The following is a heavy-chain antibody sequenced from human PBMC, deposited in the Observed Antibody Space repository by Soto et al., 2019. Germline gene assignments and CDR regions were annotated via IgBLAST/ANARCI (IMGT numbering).Heavy chain of an antibody. Sequence: SETLSLSCTVSDLSISSYYLSLIRHPAGKGLEWIGRIYTSGSTNYNPSLKSRVTMSVDTSKNQFSLKLSSVTAADTAVYYCARETYDFHSPGMDVWGQGTTVTVSS. V-gene: IGHV4-4*07. CDR3: ARETYDFHSPGMDV. CDR2: IYTSGST. J-gene: IGHJ6*02. D-gene: IGHD3-3*01. CDR1: DLSISSYY.